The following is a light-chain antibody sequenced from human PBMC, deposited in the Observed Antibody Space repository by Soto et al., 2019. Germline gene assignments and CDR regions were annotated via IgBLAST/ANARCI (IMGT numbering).Light chain of an antibody. CDR2: DVN. CDR1: SSDVGGYDY. CDR3: SSYTGSSTFV. J-gene: IGLJ1*01. Sequence: QSVLTQPASVSGSPGQSITISCTGTSSDVGGYDYVSWYQQLPGKAPKLLIYDVNNRPSGVSHRFSGSKSGNTASLTISGLQAEDEADYHCSSYTGSSTFVFATGTKLTVL. V-gene: IGLV2-14*01.